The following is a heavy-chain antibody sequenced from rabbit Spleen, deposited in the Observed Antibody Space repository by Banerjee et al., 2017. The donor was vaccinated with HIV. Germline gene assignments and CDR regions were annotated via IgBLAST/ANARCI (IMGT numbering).Heavy chain of an antibody. J-gene: IGHJ4*01. CDR2: IYTSSGST. CDR1: GFSFSTSYY. V-gene: IGHV1S40*01. Sequence: QSLEESGGDLVKPGASLTLTCTASGFSFSTSYYMSWVRQAPGKGLEWIACIYTSSGSTWYASWAKGRFTISKTSSTTVTLQMTSLTAADTATYFCAREDAGSTGNGDAAHFNLWGPGTLVTVS. CDR3: AREDAGSTGNGDAAHFNL. D-gene: IGHD4-2*01.